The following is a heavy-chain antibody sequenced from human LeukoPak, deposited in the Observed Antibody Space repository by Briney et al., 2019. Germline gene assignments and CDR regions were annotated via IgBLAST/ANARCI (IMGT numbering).Heavy chain of an antibody. CDR3: ANSQDQFTIPES. D-gene: IGHD3-9*01. J-gene: IGHJ4*02. Sequence: GGSLRLSCAASGLTFSNYWMSWVRQAPGKGLEWVANINQDGRDKYYVDSVKGRFTISRDNAKNSLYLQMNSLRAEDTAVYYCANSQDQFTIPESWGQGTLVTVSS. CDR1: GLTFSNYW. CDR2: INQDGRDK. V-gene: IGHV3-7*03.